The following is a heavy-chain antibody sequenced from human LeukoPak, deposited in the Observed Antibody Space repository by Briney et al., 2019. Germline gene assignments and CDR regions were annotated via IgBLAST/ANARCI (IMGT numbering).Heavy chain of an antibody. D-gene: IGHD3-10*01. CDR2: INPNSGGT. CDR3: ASSTHFGRDYYFDY. J-gene: IGHJ4*02. V-gene: IGHV1-2*06. Sequence: ASVKVSCKASGYTFTGYYMHWVRQAPGQRLEWMGRINPNSGGTNYAQKFQGRVTMTRDTSISTAYMELSRLRSDDTAVYYCASSTHFGRDYYFDYWGQGTLVTVSS. CDR1: GYTFTGYY.